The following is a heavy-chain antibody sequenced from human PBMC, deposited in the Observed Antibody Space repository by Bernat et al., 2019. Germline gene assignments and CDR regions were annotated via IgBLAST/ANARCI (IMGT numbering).Heavy chain of an antibody. D-gene: IGHD6-19*01. V-gene: IGHV3-23*01. Sequence: EVQLLESGGGLVQPGGSLRLSCAASGFTFSSYAMSWVRQAPGKGLEWVSAISGSGGNIYDADSVKGRFTISRDNSKNTLYLQMNSLRAEDTAVYYCAKAMAGHWYFDLWGRGTLVTVSS. CDR3: AKAMAGHWYFDL. CDR2: ISGSGGNI. CDR1: GFTFSSYA. J-gene: IGHJ2*01.